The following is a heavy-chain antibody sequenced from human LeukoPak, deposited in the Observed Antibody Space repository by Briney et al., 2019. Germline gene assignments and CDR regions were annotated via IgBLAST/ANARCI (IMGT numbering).Heavy chain of an antibody. V-gene: IGHV3-33*08. CDR1: GFTFSSYG. J-gene: IGHJ3*02. Sequence: GGSLRLSCAASGFTFSSYGMHWVRQAPGKGPEWVALIWYDGSKKYYADSVKGRFTISRDNSKNMVYLQMNSLRAEDTAVYYCARDTDTFDIWGQGTMVTVSS. CDR3: ARDTDTFDI. CDR2: IWYDGSKK.